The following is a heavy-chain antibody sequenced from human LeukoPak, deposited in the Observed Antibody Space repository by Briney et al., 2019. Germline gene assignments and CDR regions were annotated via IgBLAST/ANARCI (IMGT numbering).Heavy chain of an antibody. CDR3: ANHRAVTELFDY. Sequence: PGGSLRLSCAASGFTFSSYAMSWVRQAPGKGLEWVSAISGSGGSTYYADSVKGRFTISRDNSKNTLYLQMNSLRAEDTAVYYCANHRAVTELFDYWGQGTLVTVSS. V-gene: IGHV3-23*01. CDR2: ISGSGGST. J-gene: IGHJ4*02. CDR1: GFTFSSYA. D-gene: IGHD4-17*01.